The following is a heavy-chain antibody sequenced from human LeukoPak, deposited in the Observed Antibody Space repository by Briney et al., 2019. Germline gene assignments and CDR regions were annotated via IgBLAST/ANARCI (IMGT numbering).Heavy chain of an antibody. CDR3: ARGSNDYRDYSFDY. V-gene: IGHV6-1*01. CDR2: TYYRSKWSN. D-gene: IGHD4-17*01. Sequence: SQTLSLTCAISGDSVSSNSAAWNWIRQSPSRGLEWLGRTYYRSKWSNNYAVSVKRRITINSDTSKNKFALQLNSVTPEDTAVYYCARGSNDYRDYSFDYWGQGTLVTVSS. J-gene: IGHJ4*02. CDR1: GDSVSSNSAA.